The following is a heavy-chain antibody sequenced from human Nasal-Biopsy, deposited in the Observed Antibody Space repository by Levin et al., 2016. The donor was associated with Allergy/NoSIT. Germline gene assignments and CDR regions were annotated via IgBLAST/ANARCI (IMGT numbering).Heavy chain of an antibody. CDR2: FDREDGET. J-gene: IGHJ4*02. V-gene: IGHV1-24*01. D-gene: IGHD4-17*01. CDR1: GNTLTELF. Sequence: ASVKVSCKVSGNTLTELFIHWVRQAPGKGLEWLGGFDREDGETIYAQKFQGRVTMTEDSSTYTAYMELTSLTSEDTAVFYCATNTFPDYVLSYFDSWGQGTLVTVSS. CDR3: ATNTFPDYVLSYFDS.